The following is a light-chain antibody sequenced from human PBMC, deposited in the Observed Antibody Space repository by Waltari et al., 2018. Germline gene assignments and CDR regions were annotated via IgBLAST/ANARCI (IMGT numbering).Light chain of an antibody. CDR2: LGS. CDR1: QSLRPSTGYNY. V-gene: IGKV2-28*01. CDR3: MQALQTSWT. Sequence: DIGMTQSPLSLPVTPGKPASISCSSSQSLRPSTGYNYLDWYLHKPGQSPQLLIYLGSNRASGFPDMFSSSGSGTYFTLNISRVEAEDVWVYYCMQALQTSWTFGQGTKVEIK. J-gene: IGKJ1*01.